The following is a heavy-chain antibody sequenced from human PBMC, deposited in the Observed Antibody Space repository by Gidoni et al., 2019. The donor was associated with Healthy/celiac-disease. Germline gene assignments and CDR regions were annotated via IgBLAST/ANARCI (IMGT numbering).Heavy chain of an antibody. V-gene: IGHV1-69*04. CDR2: ISPILGIA. D-gene: IGHD3-22*01. CDR1: GGTFSSYA. CDR3: ARGGYDSSGADY. J-gene: IGHJ4*02. Sequence: QVQLVQSGAEVKKPGSSVKVSCKASGGTFSSYAISWVRQAPGQGLEWMGRISPILGIANYAQQFQGSVTITADKSTSTAYMELSSLRSEDTAVYYCARGGYDSSGADYWGQGTLVTVSS.